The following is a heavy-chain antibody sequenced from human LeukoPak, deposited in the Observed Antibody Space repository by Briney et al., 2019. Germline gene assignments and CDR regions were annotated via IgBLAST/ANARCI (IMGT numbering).Heavy chain of an antibody. V-gene: IGHV3-7*03. Sequence: GGSLRLSCAASGFTFSSYAMSWVRQAPGKGLAWVANIKEDGSEKNYVDSVKGRFTISRDNAKNSLYLQMNSLRAEDTAVYYCAREGSMPVSYWGQGTLVTVSS. CDR3: AREGSMPVSY. J-gene: IGHJ4*02. CDR1: GFTFSSYA. CDR2: IKEDGSEK. D-gene: IGHD2-2*01.